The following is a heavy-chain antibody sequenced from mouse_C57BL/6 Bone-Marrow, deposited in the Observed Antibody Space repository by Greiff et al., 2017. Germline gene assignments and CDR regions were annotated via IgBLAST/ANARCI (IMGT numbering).Heavy chain of an antibody. D-gene: IGHD2-5*01. J-gene: IGHJ3*01. CDR2: IYPRSGNT. CDR3: ARWDYSKGAY. CDR1: GYTFTSYG. V-gene: IGHV1-81*01. Sequence: QVQLKQSGAELARPGASVKLSCKASGYTFTSYGISWVKQRTGQCLEWIGEIYPRSGNTYYNEKFKGKATLTADKSSSTAYMELRSLTSEDSAVYFCARWDYSKGAYWGQGTLVTVSA.